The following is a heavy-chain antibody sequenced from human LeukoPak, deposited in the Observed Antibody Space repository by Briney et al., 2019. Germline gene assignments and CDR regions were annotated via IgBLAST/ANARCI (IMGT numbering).Heavy chain of an antibody. CDR2: ISSSSSYI. D-gene: IGHD6-13*01. V-gene: IGHV3-21*01. CDR1: GFTFSSYS. J-gene: IGHJ5*02. CDR3: ARVPLIAATNWFDP. Sequence: GSLRLSCAASGFTFSSYSMNWVRQAPGKGLEWVSSISSSSSYIYYADSVKGRFTISRDNAKNSLYLQMNSLRAEDTAVYYCARVPLIAATNWFDPWGQGTLVTVSS.